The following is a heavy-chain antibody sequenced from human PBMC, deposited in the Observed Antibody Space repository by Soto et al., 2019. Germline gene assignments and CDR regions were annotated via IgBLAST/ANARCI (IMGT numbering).Heavy chain of an antibody. D-gene: IGHD2-2*03. Sequence: EVQLVESGGGSVQPGRSLRLSCEASGFSLDDYGMHWVRQGPGKGLEWVSGSSWDSGDIDYVDSVKGRFTISRDNAKKSLYLQMNSLRTEDTALYYCARDNDLDRDGPFDYWGQGILVTVSS. V-gene: IGHV3-9*01. CDR3: ARDNDLDRDGPFDY. CDR2: SSWDSGDI. J-gene: IGHJ4*02. CDR1: GFSLDDYG.